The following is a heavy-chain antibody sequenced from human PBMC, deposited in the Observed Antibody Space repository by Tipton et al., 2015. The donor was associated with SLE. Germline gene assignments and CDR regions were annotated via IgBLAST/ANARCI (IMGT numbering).Heavy chain of an antibody. D-gene: IGHD4-11*01. V-gene: IGHV4-38-2*02. CDR1: GFSISSGYY. CDR2: IYHSGNT. J-gene: IGHJ2*01. CDR3: AREFLNPVTTVHYYFDL. Sequence: TPSLTCAVSGFSISSGYYWGWIRQPPGKGLEWIGTIYHSGNTYYNPSLKSRLTLSVDTSKNHFSLKLISVTAADTAVYYCAREFLNPVTTVHYYFDLWGRGTLVTVSS.